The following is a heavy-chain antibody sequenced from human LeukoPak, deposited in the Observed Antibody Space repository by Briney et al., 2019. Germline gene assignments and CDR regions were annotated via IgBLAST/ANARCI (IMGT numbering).Heavy chain of an antibody. D-gene: IGHD3-3*01. CDR3: ARGSTDITIFGVVIPQLD. J-gene: IGHJ3*01. CDR2: ISSSSSYI. CDR1: GFTFSSYS. Sequence: GGSLRLSCAASGFTFSSYSMNWVRQAPGKGLEWVSSISSSSSYIYYADSVKGRFTISRDNAKNSLYLQMNSLRAEDTAVYYCARGSTDITIFGVVIPQLDWGQGTMVTVSP. V-gene: IGHV3-21*01.